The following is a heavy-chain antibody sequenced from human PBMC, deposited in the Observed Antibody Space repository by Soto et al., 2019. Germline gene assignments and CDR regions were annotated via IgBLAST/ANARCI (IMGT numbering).Heavy chain of an antibody. Sequence: EVQLLESGGGLVQPGESVGLSCTASGFTFNFYAMNWVRQAPGKGLEWVATISGGGTITHYADSVQGRFTISSDTPRNTLYLHMNSLTADDTALYFCARRMVYGGNSFDYWGQGTPVTVSS. V-gene: IGHV3-23*01. D-gene: IGHD4-17*01. CDR2: ISGGGTIT. CDR1: GFTFNFYA. J-gene: IGHJ4*02. CDR3: ARRMVYGGNSFDY.